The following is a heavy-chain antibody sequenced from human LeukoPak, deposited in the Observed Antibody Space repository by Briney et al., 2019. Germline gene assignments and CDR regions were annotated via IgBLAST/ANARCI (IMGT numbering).Heavy chain of an antibody. Sequence: PGGSLRLSGAASGFGFSFSTYTMHWVRQAPGKGLEWVAIISYDGSNQYYADSVEGRFTISRDTSKNTLYLQMNSLRAEDTAVYYCARDGCSASNFHNFRYWGRGTLVTVSS. CDR1: GFGFSFSTYT. D-gene: IGHD2-15*01. V-gene: IGHV3-30-3*01. J-gene: IGHJ4*02. CDR2: ISYDGSNQ. CDR3: ARDGCSASNFHNFRY.